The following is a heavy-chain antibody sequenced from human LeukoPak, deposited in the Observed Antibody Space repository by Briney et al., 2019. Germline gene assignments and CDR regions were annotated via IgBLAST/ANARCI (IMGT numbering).Heavy chain of an antibody. CDR2: IKGDGSQS. D-gene: IGHD5-24*01. CDR1: GFSFTTSW. V-gene: IGHV3-7*03. Sequence: GGSLRLSCAASGFSFTTSWMNWVRQAPGKGLEWVAMIKGDGSQSYYVDSVGGRFTISRDNAKDSLYLQMNSLRAEDTAVYYCARDASESSDGWYYFDCWGQGALVTVSS. CDR3: ARDASESSDGWYYFDC. J-gene: IGHJ4*02.